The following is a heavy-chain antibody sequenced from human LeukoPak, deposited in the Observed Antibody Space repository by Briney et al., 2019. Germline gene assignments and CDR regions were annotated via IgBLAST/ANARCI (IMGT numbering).Heavy chain of an antibody. CDR2: IYGGGST. V-gene: IGHV3-53*01. D-gene: IGHD3-22*01. J-gene: IGHJ4*02. CDR1: GFTVSSNY. Sequence: GGSLRLSCAASGFTVSSNYMSWVRQAPGKGLEWVSVIYGGGSTYYADSVKGRFTISRDNSKNTLYLQMNSLRAEDTAVYYCARGTPYDSSGYYNAFYLDYWGQGTLVTVSS. CDR3: ARGTPYDSSGYYNAFYLDY.